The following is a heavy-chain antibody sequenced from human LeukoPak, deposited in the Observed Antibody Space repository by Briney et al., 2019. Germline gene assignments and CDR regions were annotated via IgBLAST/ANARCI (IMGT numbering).Heavy chain of an antibody. V-gene: IGHV3-30*18. CDR1: GFTLSNVW. CDR2: ISYDGSNK. Sequence: GGSLRLSCAASGFTLSNVWMNWVRQAPGKGLEWVAVISYDGSNKYYADSVKGRFTISRDNSKNTLYLQMNSLRAEDTAVYYCAKETNYDILTGYDYWGQGTLVTVSS. J-gene: IGHJ4*02. D-gene: IGHD3-9*01. CDR3: AKETNYDILTGYDY.